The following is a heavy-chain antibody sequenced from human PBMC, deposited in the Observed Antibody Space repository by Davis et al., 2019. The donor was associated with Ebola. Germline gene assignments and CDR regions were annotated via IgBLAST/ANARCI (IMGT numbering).Heavy chain of an antibody. D-gene: IGHD7-27*01. Sequence: PGGSLRLSCTASGFTFSNYWMAWGRQAPGKGLELVAHIKEDGSVKDYVDSVKGRFTISRDNAKNSVYLQMNSLGVEDTAVYYCVRDGWGSLFDYWGQGTLVTVSS. CDR2: IKEDGSVK. V-gene: IGHV3-7*03. J-gene: IGHJ4*02. CDR3: VRDGWGSLFDY. CDR1: GFTFSNYW.